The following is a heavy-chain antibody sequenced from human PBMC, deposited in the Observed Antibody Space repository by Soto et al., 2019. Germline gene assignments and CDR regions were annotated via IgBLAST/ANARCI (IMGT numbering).Heavy chain of an antibody. D-gene: IGHD3-22*01. CDR3: ARGTYYYDSSAKGYFDY. CDR1: GYTFTGYY. V-gene: IGHV1-2*02. CDR2: INPNSGGT. Sequence: ASVKFSCKASGYTFTGYYMHWVRQAPGQGLEWMGWINPNSGGTNYAQKFQGRVTMTRDTSISTAYMELSRLRSDDTAVYYCARGTYYYDSSAKGYFDYWCQGTLVTVSS. J-gene: IGHJ4*02.